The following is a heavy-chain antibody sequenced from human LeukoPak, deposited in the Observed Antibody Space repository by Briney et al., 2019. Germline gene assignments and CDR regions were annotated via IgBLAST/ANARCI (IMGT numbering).Heavy chain of an antibody. CDR3: AREGRTGDYEGY. V-gene: IGHV4-4*07. CDR2: IYSSGST. D-gene: IGHD4-17*01. Sequence: SGTLSLTCTVSGASMSTHYWSWIRQPAGKGLEWIGRIYSSGSTNYNPSLRSRVSMSVDMSKTQFSLRLSSVTAADTAVYYCAREGRTGDYEGYWGQGILVTVSS. J-gene: IGHJ4*02. CDR1: GASMSTHY.